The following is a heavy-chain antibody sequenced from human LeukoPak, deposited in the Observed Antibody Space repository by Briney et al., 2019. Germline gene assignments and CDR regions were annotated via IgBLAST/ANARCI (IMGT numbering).Heavy chain of an antibody. D-gene: IGHD1-26*01. CDR2: ISGSGVST. CDR3: TKSPFSGSYRFED. J-gene: IGHJ4*02. Sequence: GGPLRLSCAASGFTFSSYAMHWVRQAPGKGLEWVSVISGSGVSTYYADSLKGRFTISRANSKNTLYLQMNSLRAEDTALYYCTKSPFSGSYRFEDWGQGTLVTVSS. CDR1: GFTFSSYA. V-gene: IGHV3-23*01.